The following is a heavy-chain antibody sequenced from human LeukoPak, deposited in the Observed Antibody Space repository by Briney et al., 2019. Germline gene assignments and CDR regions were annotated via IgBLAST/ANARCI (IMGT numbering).Heavy chain of an antibody. CDR3: AKYSSGWFDTFDI. Sequence: PSETLSLTCTVSGGSISSYYWSWMRQPPGKGLEGIGYIYIYNSRSTNYNPSLKSRVTISVDTSKNQFSLKLSSVTAADTAIYFCAKYSSGWFDTFDIWGQGTMVTVSS. V-gene: IGHV4-59*01. J-gene: IGHJ3*02. CDR2: IYIYNSRST. CDR1: GGSISSYY. D-gene: IGHD6-19*01.